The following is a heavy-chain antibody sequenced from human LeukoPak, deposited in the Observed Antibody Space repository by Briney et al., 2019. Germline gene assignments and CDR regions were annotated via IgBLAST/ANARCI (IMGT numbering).Heavy chain of an antibody. V-gene: IGHV3-21*01. CDR3: ARDRARSYYYDSSGYYSPFEY. CDR1: GFTFSSYS. CDR2: ISSSSSYI. D-gene: IGHD3-22*01. Sequence: GGSLRLSCAASGFTFSSYSMNWVRQAPGKGLEWVSSISSSSSYIYYADSVKGRFTISRDNAKNSLYLQMNSLRAEDTAVYYCARDRARSYYYDSSGYYSPFEYWGQGTLVTVSS. J-gene: IGHJ4*02.